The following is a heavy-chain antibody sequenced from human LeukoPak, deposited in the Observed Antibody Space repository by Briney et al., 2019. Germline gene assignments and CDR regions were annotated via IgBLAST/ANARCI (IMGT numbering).Heavy chain of an antibody. Sequence: GGSLRLSCAASGFTFSSYGMSWVRQAPGKGLEWVSAISGSGGSTYYADSVKGRFTISRDNSKNTLYLQMNSLRAEDTAVYYCAKDPLWFGEPRFDYWGQGTLVTVSS. V-gene: IGHV3-23*01. CDR1: GFTFSSYG. CDR3: AKDPLWFGEPRFDY. CDR2: ISGSGGST. J-gene: IGHJ4*02. D-gene: IGHD3-10*01.